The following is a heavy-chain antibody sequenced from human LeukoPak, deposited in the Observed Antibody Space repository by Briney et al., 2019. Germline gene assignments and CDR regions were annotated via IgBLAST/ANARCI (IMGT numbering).Heavy chain of an antibody. CDR1: GFTFSSYG. J-gene: IGHJ4*02. D-gene: IGHD5-18*01. CDR2: ISYDGSNK. Sequence: GSLRLSCSASGFTFSSYGIHWVRQAPGKGLEWVAVISYDGSNKYYADSVKGRFTTSRNNSKNTLYLQMNSLRAEDTAVYYCGKNGGYFYGYRYYFDYWGQGTLVTVSS. CDR3: GKNGGYFYGYRYYFDY. V-gene: IGHV3-30*18.